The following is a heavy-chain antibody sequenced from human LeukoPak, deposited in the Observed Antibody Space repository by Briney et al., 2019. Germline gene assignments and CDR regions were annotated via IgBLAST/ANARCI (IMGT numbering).Heavy chain of an antibody. D-gene: IGHD3-10*01. J-gene: IGHJ4*02. CDR3: TMGLWFGELYLDY. CDR1: GFTFSSYA. V-gene: IGHV3-15*01. CDR2: IKRKSDGGTT. Sequence: GRSLRLSCAASGFTFSSYAMHWVRQAPGKGLEWVGRIKRKSDGGTTDYAAPVKGRFTISRDESTNTLNLQMKSLKNEDTAVYYCTMGLWFGELYLDYWGQGTLVTVSS.